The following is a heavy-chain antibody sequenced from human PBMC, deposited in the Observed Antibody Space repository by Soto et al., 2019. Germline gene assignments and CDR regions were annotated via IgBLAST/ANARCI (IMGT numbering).Heavy chain of an antibody. J-gene: IGHJ6*03. CDR1: GFTFDDYA. D-gene: IGHD6-19*01. V-gene: IGHV3-9*01. CDR2: ISWNSGSI. CDR3: AKDKQQGQYYYYYMDV. Sequence: GGSLRLSCAASGFTFDDYAMHWVRQAPGKGLEWVSGISWNSGSIGYADSVKGRFTISRDNAKNSLYLQMNSLRAEDTALYYCAKDKQQGQYYYYYMDVWGKGTTVTVSS.